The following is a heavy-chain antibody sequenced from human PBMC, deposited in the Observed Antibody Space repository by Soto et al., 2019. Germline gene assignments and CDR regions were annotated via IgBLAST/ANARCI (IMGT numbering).Heavy chain of an antibody. D-gene: IGHD6-6*01. Sequence: DAGRVACKGAGYTLTSYGIRWVRQAPGQGLEWMGWISAYNGNTNYAQKRQGRVTMTTDTSTSTAYMELRSLRSEDTAVYYCAADRLARWPRAFDIWGQGTMVTVSS. V-gene: IGHV1-18*01. J-gene: IGHJ3*02. CDR1: GYTLTSYG. CDR3: AADRLARWPRAFDI. CDR2: ISAYNGNT.